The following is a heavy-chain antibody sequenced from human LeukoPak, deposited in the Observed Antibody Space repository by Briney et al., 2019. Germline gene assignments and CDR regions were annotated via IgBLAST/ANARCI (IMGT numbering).Heavy chain of an antibody. D-gene: IGHD6-19*01. V-gene: IGHV4-34*01. CDR1: GGSFRGYY. CDR2: INHSGST. Sequence: SETLSLTCAVYGGSFRGYYWSWIRQPPGKGLEWIGEINHSGSTNYNPSLKSRVTISVDTSKNQFSLKLSSVTAADTAVYYCASIAVADDYYYYMDVWGKGTTVTVSS. CDR3: ASIAVADDYYYYMDV. J-gene: IGHJ6*03.